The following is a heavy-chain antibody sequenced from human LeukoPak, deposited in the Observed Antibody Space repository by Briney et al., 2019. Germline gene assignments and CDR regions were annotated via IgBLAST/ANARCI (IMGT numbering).Heavy chain of an antibody. CDR3: AKVFPDHYDAYFQH. CDR2: ISGSGGST. J-gene: IGHJ1*01. D-gene: IGHD3-3*01. V-gene: IGHV3-23*01. Sequence: GGSLRLSCPASGFTFSSYAMSWVVQAPGKGLEWVSAISGSGGSTYYADSVKGRFTISRDNSKNTLYLQMNSLRAEDTAVYYCAKVFPDHYDAYFQHWGQGTLVTVSS. CDR1: GFTFSSYA.